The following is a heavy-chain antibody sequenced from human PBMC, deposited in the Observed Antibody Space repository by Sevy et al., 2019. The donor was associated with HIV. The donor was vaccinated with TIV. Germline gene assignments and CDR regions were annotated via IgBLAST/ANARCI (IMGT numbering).Heavy chain of an antibody. Sequence: GGSLRLSCAASGFTFSTYTMNWVHQAPGKGLEWVSSISSSSSYIYYADSVKGRFTISRDNAKNSLYLQMNSLRAEDTAVYYCAREPKGIAAAGTPSSYWGQGTLVTVSS. J-gene: IGHJ4*02. CDR1: GFTFSTYT. CDR3: AREPKGIAAAGTPSSY. V-gene: IGHV3-21*01. CDR2: ISSSSSYI. D-gene: IGHD6-13*01.